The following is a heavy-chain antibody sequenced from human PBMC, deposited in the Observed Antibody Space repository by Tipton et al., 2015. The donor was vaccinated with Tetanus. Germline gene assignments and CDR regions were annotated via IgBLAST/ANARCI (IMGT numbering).Heavy chain of an antibody. D-gene: IGHD2-2*01. CDR2: IIPIFGTA. J-gene: IGHJ6*02. CDR3: ARKWDIVAVSAANYYGLDV. V-gene: IGHV1-69*13. CDR1: GYNFVNFG. Sequence: QLVQSGAEVKEPGASVKVSCKASGYNFVNFGISWVRQAPGQGLEWMGGIIPIFGTAKYAQKFQGRVTITADESTSTAYMELSSLRSEDTAVYYCARKWDIVAVSAANYYGLDVWGQGTTVTVSS.